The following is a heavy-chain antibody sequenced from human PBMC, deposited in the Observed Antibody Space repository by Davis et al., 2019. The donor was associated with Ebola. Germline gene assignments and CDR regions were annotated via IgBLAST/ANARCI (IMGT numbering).Heavy chain of an antibody. D-gene: IGHD2-2*01. V-gene: IGHV1-2*02. J-gene: IGHJ5*02. Sequence: ASVKVSCKASGYTFTGYYMHWVRQAPGQGLEWMGWINPNSGGTNYAQKFQGRVTMTRDTSISTAYMELSRLRSDDTAVYYCARVYSPPFGGYCRHCEDIVVVDWFDPWGQGTLVTVSS. CDR1: GYTFTGYY. CDR3: ARVYSPPFGGYCRHCEDIVVVDWFDP. CDR2: INPNSGGT.